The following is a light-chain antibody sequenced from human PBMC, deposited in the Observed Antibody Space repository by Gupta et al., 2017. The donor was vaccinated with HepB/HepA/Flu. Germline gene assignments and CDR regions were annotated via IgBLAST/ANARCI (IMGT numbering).Light chain of an antibody. V-gene: IGKV3-20*01. CDR2: GAS. CDR3: QQYGGSPRT. Sequence: DIVLTPSPATLSLSPGERANLSCRPSQSVSSTDLAWYQQKPGQAPRLLIFGASSRATGIPDRFSGSGSGTDFALTSSRLEPEDFAVYYCQQYGGSPRTFGPGTKVEIK. CDR1: QSVSSTD. J-gene: IGKJ1*01.